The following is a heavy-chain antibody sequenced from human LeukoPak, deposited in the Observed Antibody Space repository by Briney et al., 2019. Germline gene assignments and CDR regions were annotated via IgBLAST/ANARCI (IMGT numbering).Heavy chain of an antibody. CDR1: GYIFTHYF. Sequence: ASVKVSCQASGYIFTHYFLHWLRPAPGQGPEWMGRINCNSGGTMYAQNLQDRVTMTRVTSISTAYMELSSLTSDDTAVYYCARDLSSTSNWELDFWGRGTLVIVSS. CDR3: ARDLSSTSNWELDF. J-gene: IGHJ4*02. D-gene: IGHD1-1*01. CDR2: INCNSGGT. V-gene: IGHV1-2*06.